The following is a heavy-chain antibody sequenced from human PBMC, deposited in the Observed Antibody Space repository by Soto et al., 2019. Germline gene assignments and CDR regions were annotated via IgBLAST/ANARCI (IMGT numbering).Heavy chain of an antibody. D-gene: IGHD2-2*01. CDR2: IYWDDDK. CDR3: AHQGPIGYCISTSCPNWFDP. CDR1: GFSLSTSGVG. Sequence: SGPTLVNPTQTLTLTCTFSGFSLSTSGVGVGWIRQPPGKALEWLALIYWDDDKRYSPSLKSRLTITKDTSKNQVVLTMTNMDPVDTATYYCAHQGPIGYCISTSCPNWFDPWGQGTLVTSPQ. J-gene: IGHJ5*02. V-gene: IGHV2-5*02.